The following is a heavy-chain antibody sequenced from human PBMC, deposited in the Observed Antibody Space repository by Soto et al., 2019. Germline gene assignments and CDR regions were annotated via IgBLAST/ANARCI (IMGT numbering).Heavy chain of an antibody. CDR1: GYTLNTYY. Sequence: QVQLVQSGAEVKKPGASVKVSCKPSGYTLNTYYLHWVRQAPGQGLEWMGIIHPSGGGSTYAQKFMGRVTMPRATSTSTVFMELSSLRSADTAVYYCARGGHIAVVTDSFDYWGQGTLVTVSS. D-gene: IGHD2-21*02. CDR2: IHPSGGGS. CDR3: ARGGHIAVVTDSFDY. V-gene: IGHV1-46*02. J-gene: IGHJ4*02.